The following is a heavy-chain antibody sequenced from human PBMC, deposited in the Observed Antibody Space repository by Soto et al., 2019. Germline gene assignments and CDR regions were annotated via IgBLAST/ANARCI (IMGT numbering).Heavy chain of an antibody. Sequence: PGGSLRLSCAASGFTFSSYSMNWVRQAPVNGLEFVSYISSIISTIYYADSVKGRFTISRYNAKNSLYLQMNSLRDEDTALYYCARPEYRSSSYGMDDWGQGTTVTVSS. D-gene: IGHD6-6*01. CDR1: GFTFSSYS. J-gene: IGHJ6*02. V-gene: IGHV3-48*02. CDR2: ISSIISTI. CDR3: ARPEYRSSSYGMDD.